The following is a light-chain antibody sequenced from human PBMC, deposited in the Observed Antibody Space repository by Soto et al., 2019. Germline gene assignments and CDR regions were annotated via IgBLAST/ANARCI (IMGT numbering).Light chain of an antibody. V-gene: IGLV2-14*01. CDR2: DVS. Sequence: QSVLTQPASVSGSPGQSITISCTGTSSDVGHNHFSWYQQHAGKVPKLIIYDVSTRPSGVSTRFSGSKSGNTASLTISGLQAEDEADYYCSSYTSSGVFGGGTKVTVL. CDR3: SSYTSSGV. J-gene: IGLJ3*02. CDR1: SSDVGHNH.